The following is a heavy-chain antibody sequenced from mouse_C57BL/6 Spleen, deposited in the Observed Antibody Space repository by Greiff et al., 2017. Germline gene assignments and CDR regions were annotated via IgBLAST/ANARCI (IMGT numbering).Heavy chain of an antibody. CDR2: INPNNGGT. Sequence: EVQLQQSGPELVKPGASVKISCKASGYTFTDYYMNWVKQSHGKSLEWIGDINPNNGGTSYNQKFKGKATLTVDKSSSTAYMELRSLTSEDSAVYYCERDFDYWGQGTTLTVSS. J-gene: IGHJ2*01. CDR3: ERDFDY. CDR1: GYTFTDYY. V-gene: IGHV1-26*01.